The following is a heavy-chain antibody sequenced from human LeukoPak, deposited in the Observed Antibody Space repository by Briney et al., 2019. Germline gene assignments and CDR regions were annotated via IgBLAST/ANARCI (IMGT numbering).Heavy chain of an antibody. J-gene: IGHJ4*02. CDR3: ARHSWKFGEFLIDY. V-gene: IGHV4-39*01. D-gene: IGHD3-10*01. CDR1: GGSISSSSYY. CDR2: IYYSGST. Sequence: PSETLSLTCTVSGGSISSSSYYWGWIRQPPGKGLEWIGNIYYSGSTYYNPSLKSRVTISVDTSKNQFSLKLSSVTAADTAVYFCARHSWKFGEFLIDYWGQGTLVPVSS.